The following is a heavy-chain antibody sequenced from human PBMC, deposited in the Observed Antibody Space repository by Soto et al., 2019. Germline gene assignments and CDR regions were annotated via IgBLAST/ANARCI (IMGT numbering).Heavy chain of an antibody. Sequence: LRLSCAASGFTFSSYAMSWVRQAPGKGLEWVSAISGSGGSTYYADSVKGRFTISRDNSKNTLYLQMNSLRAEDTAVYYCAKIVWQQQLFDYWGQGTLVTVSS. V-gene: IGHV3-23*01. CDR1: GFTFSSYA. D-gene: IGHD6-13*01. CDR2: ISGSGGST. CDR3: AKIVWQQQLFDY. J-gene: IGHJ4*02.